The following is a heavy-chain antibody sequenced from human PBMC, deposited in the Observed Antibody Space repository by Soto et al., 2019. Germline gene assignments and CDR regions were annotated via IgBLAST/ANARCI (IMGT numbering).Heavy chain of an antibody. D-gene: IGHD5-18*01. V-gene: IGHV3-74*03. J-gene: IGHJ6*02. CDR1: GVTFSSFW. CDR2: IKSDGSST. CDR3: ARARVDTGIGFYHYYGLDV. Sequence: GGSLRLSCAASGVTFSSFWMHWVRQATGKGLVWVSHIKSDGSSTTYADSVKGRFTISRDNAKNTLYLQLNSLRAEDTAVYYCARARVDTGIGFYHYYGLDVWGQGTTVTVSS.